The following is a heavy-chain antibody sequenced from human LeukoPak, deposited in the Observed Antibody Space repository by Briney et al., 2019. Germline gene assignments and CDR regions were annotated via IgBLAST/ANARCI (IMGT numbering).Heavy chain of an antibody. Sequence: SETLSLTCTVSGGSVSSGSYYWSWIRQPPGKGLEWIGYIYYSGTTNYNPSLKSRVTISVDTSKNQFSLKLRSVTAADTAVYYCAREGLYSSGWYVFDPWGQGTLVTVSS. CDR1: GGSVSSGSYY. CDR3: AREGLYSSGWYVFDP. V-gene: IGHV4-61*01. J-gene: IGHJ5*02. D-gene: IGHD6-19*01. CDR2: IYYSGTT.